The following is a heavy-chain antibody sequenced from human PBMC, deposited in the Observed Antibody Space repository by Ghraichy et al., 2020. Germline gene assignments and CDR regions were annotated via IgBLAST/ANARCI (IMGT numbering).Heavy chain of an antibody. Sequence: GGSLRLSCAASGFTFSSNYMSWVRQTPGKGLDWVAVVFNGGSTYYEDYVKSRLTISRDNSKNTLYFQMNSLRAEETAVNYCATAAGGHGSYSWLDAWGQGTLVTVSS. CDR2: VFNGGST. D-gene: IGHD2-8*02. CDR3: ATAAGGHGSYSWLDA. CDR1: GFTFSSNY. J-gene: IGHJ5*02. V-gene: IGHV3-53*01.